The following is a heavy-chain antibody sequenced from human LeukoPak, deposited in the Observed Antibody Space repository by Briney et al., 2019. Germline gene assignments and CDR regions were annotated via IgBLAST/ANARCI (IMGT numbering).Heavy chain of an antibody. CDR3: AKDKALGGVVAATPPYPDY. D-gene: IGHD2-15*01. J-gene: IGHJ4*02. CDR1: GFTFSSYG. CDR2: IRYDGSNK. Sequence: GGSLRLSCAASGFTFSSYGTHWVRQAPGKGLEWVAFIRYDGSNKYYADSVKGRFTISRDNSKNTLYLQMNSLRAEDTAVYYCAKDKALGGVVAATPPYPDYWGQGTLVTVSS. V-gene: IGHV3-30*02.